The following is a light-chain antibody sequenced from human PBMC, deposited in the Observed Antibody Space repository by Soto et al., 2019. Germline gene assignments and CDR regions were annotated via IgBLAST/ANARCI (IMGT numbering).Light chain of an antibody. J-gene: IGLJ1*01. V-gene: IGLV2-14*01. CDR3: SSYTSSSIDYV. CDR2: EVS. CDR1: SSDVGGYNY. Sequence: QSALTQPASVSGSPGQSITISCTGTSSDVGGYNYVSWYQQHPGKAPKLRMYEVSNRPSGVSNRFSGSKSGNTASLTISGLQAEDEADYYCSSYTSSSIDYVFGPGTKLTVL.